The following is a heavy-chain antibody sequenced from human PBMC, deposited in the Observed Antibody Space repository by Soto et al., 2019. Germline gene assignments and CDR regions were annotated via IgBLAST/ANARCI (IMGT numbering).Heavy chain of an antibody. J-gene: IGHJ1*01. CDR1: GFTFSSYA. CDR2: ISSSSSTI. V-gene: IGHV3-48*02. D-gene: IGHD3-22*01. CDR3: ARDPDYYDSSGYYPEYFQH. Sequence: HPGGSLRLSCAASGFTFSSYAMSWVRQAPGKGLEWVSYISSSSSTIYYADSVKGRFTISRDNAKNSLYLQMNSLRDEDTAVYYCARDPDYYDSSGYYPEYFQHWGQGTLVTVSS.